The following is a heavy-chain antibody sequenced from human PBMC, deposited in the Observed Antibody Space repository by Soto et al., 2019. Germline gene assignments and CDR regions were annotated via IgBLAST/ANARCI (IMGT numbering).Heavy chain of an antibody. Sequence: GGSLRLSCAASAFTLSSYHMNWVRQAPGKGPEWVSYISSSSAYMYYSDSVKGRFTISRDNAKNSLYLQLNGLRAQDTAVYSCARDSVDTNWAFDYWGQGTLITVSS. CDR2: ISSSSAYM. J-gene: IGHJ4*02. CDR3: ARDSVDTNWAFDY. CDR1: AFTLSSYH. D-gene: IGHD5-18*01. V-gene: IGHV3-21*01.